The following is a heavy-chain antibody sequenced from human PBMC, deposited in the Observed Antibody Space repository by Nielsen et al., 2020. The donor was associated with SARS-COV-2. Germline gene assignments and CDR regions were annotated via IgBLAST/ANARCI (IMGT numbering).Heavy chain of an antibody. CDR1: GFTFSNAW. D-gene: IGHD1-26*01. Sequence: GESLKISCAASGFTFSNAWMSWVRQAPGKGLEWVSAISGSGGSTYYADSVKGRFTISRDNSKNTLYLQMNSLRAEDTAVYYCAKRWELAYWGQGTLVTVSS. J-gene: IGHJ4*02. CDR2: ISGSGGST. V-gene: IGHV3-23*01. CDR3: AKRWELAY.